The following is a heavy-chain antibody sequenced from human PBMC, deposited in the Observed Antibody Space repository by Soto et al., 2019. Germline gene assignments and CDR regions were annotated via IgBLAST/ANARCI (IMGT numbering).Heavy chain of an antibody. CDR1: GGSISSYY. J-gene: IGHJ6*02. D-gene: IGHD3-9*01. CDR2: IYYSGST. CDR3: ARLTSSYYGMDV. Sequence: SETLSLTCTVSGGSISSYYWSWIRQPPGKGLEWIGYIYYSGSTNYNPSLKSRVTISVDTSKNQFSLKLSSVTAADTAVYYCARLTSSYYGMDVWGQGTTVTVSS. V-gene: IGHV4-59*01.